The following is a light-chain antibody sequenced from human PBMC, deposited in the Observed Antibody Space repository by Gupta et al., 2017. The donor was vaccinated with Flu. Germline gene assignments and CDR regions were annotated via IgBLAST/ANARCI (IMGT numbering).Light chain of an antibody. CDR1: QSVLYSSNNKNY. CDR2: WAS. J-gene: IGKJ1*01. Sequence: DIVMTQSPDSLAVSLGERATINCKSSQSVLYSSNNKNYLAWYQQKPGQPPKLLIYWASTRESGVPDRFSGSGSGTDFTLTISSLQAEDVAVYYCQQYYNTLWTFGQGTRVEI. CDR3: QQYYNTLWT. V-gene: IGKV4-1*01.